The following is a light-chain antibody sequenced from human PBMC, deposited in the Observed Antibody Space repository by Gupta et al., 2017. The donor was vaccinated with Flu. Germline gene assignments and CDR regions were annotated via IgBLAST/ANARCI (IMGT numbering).Light chain of an antibody. Sequence: SYELTHPPSLSVYPGQTARITCSGDALPKKYAYRYQQKSGQAPVLVIYEDSKRPSGIPERFSGSSSGTMATLTISGAQVEDEADYYCYSTDSSGNHRVFGGGTKLTVL. CDR2: EDS. J-gene: IGLJ3*02. V-gene: IGLV3-10*01. CDR3: YSTDSSGNHRV. CDR1: ALPKKY.